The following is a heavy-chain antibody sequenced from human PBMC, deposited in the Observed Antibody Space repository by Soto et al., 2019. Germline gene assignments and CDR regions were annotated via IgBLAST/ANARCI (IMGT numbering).Heavy chain of an antibody. CDR1: GYTFTSYA. Sequence: GASVKVSCKASGYTFTSYAMHWVRQAPGQRLEWMGWINAGNGNTKYSQKFQGRVTITRDTSASTAYMELSSLRSEDTAVYYCARATSLSSPYYYYGMDVWGQGTTVTVSS. J-gene: IGHJ6*02. CDR3: ARATSLSSPYYYYGMDV. CDR2: INAGNGNT. V-gene: IGHV1-3*01. D-gene: IGHD6-6*01.